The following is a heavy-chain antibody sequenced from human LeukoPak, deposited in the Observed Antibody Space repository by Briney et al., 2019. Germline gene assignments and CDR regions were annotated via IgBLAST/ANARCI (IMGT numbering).Heavy chain of an antibody. D-gene: IGHD3-10*01. CDR1: GGSISSGSYY. CDR2: IYTSGST. V-gene: IGHV4-61*02. Sequence: SQTLSLTCTVSGGSISSGSYYWSWIRQPAGKGLEWIGRIYTSGSTNYNPSLKSRVTISVDTSKNQFSLKLSSVTAADTAVYYCALMTHITMVRVPYWYFDLWGRGTLVTVSS. J-gene: IGHJ2*01. CDR3: ALMTHITMVRVPYWYFDL.